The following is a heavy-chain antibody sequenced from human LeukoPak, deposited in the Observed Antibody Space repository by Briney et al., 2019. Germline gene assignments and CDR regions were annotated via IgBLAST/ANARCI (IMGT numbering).Heavy chain of an antibody. Sequence: SETLSLTCTVSGGSISSYYWSWIRQPPGKGLEWIGYIYYSGSTNYNPSLKSRVTISVDTSKNQFSLKLSSVTAADTAVYYCAREGNITGSWYFYYYYMDVWGKGTTVTISS. J-gene: IGHJ6*03. CDR3: AREGNITGSWYFYYYYMDV. CDR1: GGSISSYY. CDR2: IYYSGST. V-gene: IGHV4-59*01. D-gene: IGHD1-14*01.